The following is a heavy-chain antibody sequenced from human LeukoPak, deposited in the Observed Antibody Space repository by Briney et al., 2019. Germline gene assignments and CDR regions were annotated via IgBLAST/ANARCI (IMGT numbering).Heavy chain of an antibody. V-gene: IGHV4-59*01. CDR3: ARADILTGYYGGSWYYFDY. J-gene: IGHJ4*02. Sequence: SETLSLTCTVSGGSISSYYWSWIRHPPGKGLELIGYIYYSGSTNYNPSLKSRVTISVDTSKNQFSLKLSSVTAADTAVYYCARADILTGYYGGSWYYFDYWGQGTLVTVSS. CDR1: GGSISSYY. CDR2: IYYSGST. D-gene: IGHD3-9*01.